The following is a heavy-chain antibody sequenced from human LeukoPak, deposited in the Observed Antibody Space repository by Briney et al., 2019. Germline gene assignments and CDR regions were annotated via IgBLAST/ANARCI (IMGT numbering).Heavy chain of an antibody. CDR2: ISGSGIST. CDR3: AKALAPPGAYCGGDCYLSY. CDR1: GFTFSNYA. J-gene: IGHJ4*02. D-gene: IGHD2-21*02. Sequence: PGGSLRLSCAASGFTFSNYAMSWVRQAPGKGLEWVSAISGSGISTYYADSVKGRFTISRDNSKNTLYLQMNSLRAEDTAVYYCAKALAPPGAYCGGDCYLSYWGQGTLVTVSS. V-gene: IGHV3-23*01.